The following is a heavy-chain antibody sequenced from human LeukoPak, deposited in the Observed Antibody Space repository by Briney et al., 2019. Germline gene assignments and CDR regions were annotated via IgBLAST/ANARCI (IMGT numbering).Heavy chain of an antibody. CDR1: GYTLTELS. V-gene: IGHV1-24*01. CDR3: ATVSLTGADAFDI. CDR2: FDPEDGET. Sequence: ASVKVSCKVSGYTLTELSMHWVRQAPGKGLVWMGGFDPEDGETIYAQKFQGRVTMTEDTSTDTAYMELSSLRSEDTAVYYCATVSLTGADAFDIWGQGTMVTVSS. J-gene: IGHJ3*02. D-gene: IGHD3-9*01.